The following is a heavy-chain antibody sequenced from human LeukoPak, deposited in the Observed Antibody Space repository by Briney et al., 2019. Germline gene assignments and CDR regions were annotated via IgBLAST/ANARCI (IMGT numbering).Heavy chain of an antibody. CDR3: ARDTGRAVAGIPFDY. V-gene: IGHV3-33*08. J-gene: IGHJ4*02. D-gene: IGHD6-19*01. CDR1: GFTVSRNY. Sequence: SGGSLRLSCAASGFTVSRNYVSWLRQAPGKGLEWVAVIWYDGSNKYYADSVKGRFTISRDNSKNTLYLQMNSLRAEDTAVYYCARDTGRAVAGIPFDYWGQGTLVTVSS. CDR2: IWYDGSNK.